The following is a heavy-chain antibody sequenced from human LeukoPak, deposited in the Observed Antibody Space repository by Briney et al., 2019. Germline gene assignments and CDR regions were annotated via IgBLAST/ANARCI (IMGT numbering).Heavy chain of an antibody. CDR3: AKGFGSSSPYYFDY. J-gene: IGHJ4*02. V-gene: IGHV3-23*01. CDR1: GFTVSSNY. D-gene: IGHD6-6*01. Sequence: PGGSLRLSCAASGFTVSSNYMSWVRQAPGKGLEWVSAISGSGGSTYYADSVKGRFTISRDNSKNTLYLQMNSLRAEDTAVYYCAKGFGSSSPYYFDYWGQGTLVTVSS. CDR2: ISGSGGST.